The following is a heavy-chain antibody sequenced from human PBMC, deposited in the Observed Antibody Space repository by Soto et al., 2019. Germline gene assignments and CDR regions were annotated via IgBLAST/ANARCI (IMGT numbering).Heavy chain of an antibody. CDR3: VRDGTKTLRDWFDP. CDR2: IYATGTT. J-gene: IGHJ5*02. V-gene: IGHV4-4*07. D-gene: IGHD1-1*01. Sequence: QVQLQESGPGLVKPSETLSLTCTVSGASISGYYWSWIRQSAGKGLEWIGRIYATGTTDYNPSLKSRVMISVDTSKKQFSLRLRSVTAADTAVYYCVRDGTKTLRDWFDPWGQGISVNVSS. CDR1: GASISGYY.